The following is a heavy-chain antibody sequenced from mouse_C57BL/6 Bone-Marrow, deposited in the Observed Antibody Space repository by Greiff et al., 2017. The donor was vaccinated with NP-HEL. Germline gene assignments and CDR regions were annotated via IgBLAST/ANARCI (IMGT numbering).Heavy chain of an antibody. CDR1: GYTFTDYN. CDR2: INPNNGGT. J-gene: IGHJ3*01. Sequence: VQLKESGPELVKPGASVKMSCKASGYTFTDYNMHWVKQSHGKSLAWIGYINPNNGGTSYNQKFKGKATLTVNKSSSTAYMELRSLTSEDSAVYYCASGYSNYIFAYWGQGTLVTVSA. D-gene: IGHD2-5*01. V-gene: IGHV1-22*01. CDR3: ASGYSNYIFAY.